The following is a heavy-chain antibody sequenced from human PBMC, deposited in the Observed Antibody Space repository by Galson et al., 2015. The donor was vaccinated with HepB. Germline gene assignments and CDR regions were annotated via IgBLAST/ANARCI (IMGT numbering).Heavy chain of an antibody. CDR3: ARDLRGSYSGPGYYGMDV. Sequence: SLRLSCAASGFTFSSYAMHWVRQAPGKGLEWVAVISYDGSNKYYADSVKGRFTISRDNSKNTLYLQMNSLRAEDTAVYYCARDLRGSYSGPGYYGMDVWGQGTTVTVSS. D-gene: IGHD1-26*01. V-gene: IGHV3-30-3*01. J-gene: IGHJ6*02. CDR2: ISYDGSNK. CDR1: GFTFSSYA.